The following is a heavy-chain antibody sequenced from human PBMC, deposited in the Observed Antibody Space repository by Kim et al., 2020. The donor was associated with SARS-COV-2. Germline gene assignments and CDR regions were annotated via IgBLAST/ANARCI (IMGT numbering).Heavy chain of an antibody. CDR3: ARGGYCSGGSHTYYYYGMDV. D-gene: IGHD2-15*01. J-gene: IGHJ6*02. CDR2: INTNTGNP. V-gene: IGHV7-4-1*02. CDR1: GYTFTSYA. Sequence: ASVKVSCKASGYTFTSYAMNWVRQAPGQGLEWMGWINTNTGNPTYAQGFTGRFVFSLDTSVSTAYLQISSLKAEDTAVYYCARGGYCSGGSHTYYYYGMDVWGQGTTVTVSS.